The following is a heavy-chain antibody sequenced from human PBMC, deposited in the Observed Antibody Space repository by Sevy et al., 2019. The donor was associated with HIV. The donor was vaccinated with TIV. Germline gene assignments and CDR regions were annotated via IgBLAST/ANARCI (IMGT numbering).Heavy chain of an antibody. V-gene: IGHV4-34*01. Sequence: SETLSLTCAVYGGSFSGYYWSWIRQPPGKGLEWIGEINHSGSTNYNPSLKSRVTISVDTSKNQLSLKLSSVTAADTAVYYCAGAPIAVAGTSAGYFDYWGQGTLVTVSS. CDR3: AGAPIAVAGTSAGYFDY. J-gene: IGHJ4*02. CDR1: GGSFSGYY. D-gene: IGHD6-19*01. CDR2: INHSGST.